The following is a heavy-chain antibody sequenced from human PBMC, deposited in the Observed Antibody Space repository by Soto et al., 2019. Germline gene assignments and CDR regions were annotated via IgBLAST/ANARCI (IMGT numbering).Heavy chain of an antibody. Sequence: ASVKVSCKASGYTFNGNYLHWVRQAPGQRPEWMGWINPKSGGTNFPQRFLGRVTMTRDTSLSTAYMELNRLTSDDTAVYYCARGERGVPTAAYFYGLDVWGQGTTVT. V-gene: IGHV1-2*02. CDR2: INPKSGGT. J-gene: IGHJ6*02. D-gene: IGHD1-1*01. CDR3: ARGERGVPTAAYFYGLDV. CDR1: GYTFNGNY.